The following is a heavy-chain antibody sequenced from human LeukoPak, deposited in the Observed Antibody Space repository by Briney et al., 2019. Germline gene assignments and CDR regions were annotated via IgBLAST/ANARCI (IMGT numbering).Heavy chain of an antibody. V-gene: IGHV4-61*02. Sequence: SETLSLNCTVSGGSISSGSYYWSWIRQPAGKGLEWIGRIYTSGSTNYNPSLKSRVTISVDTSKNQFSLKLSSVTAADTAVYYCARSGYSSGWYTDYWGQGTLVTVSS. D-gene: IGHD6-19*01. CDR3: ARSGYSSGWYTDY. CDR1: GGSISSGSYY. CDR2: IYTSGST. J-gene: IGHJ4*02.